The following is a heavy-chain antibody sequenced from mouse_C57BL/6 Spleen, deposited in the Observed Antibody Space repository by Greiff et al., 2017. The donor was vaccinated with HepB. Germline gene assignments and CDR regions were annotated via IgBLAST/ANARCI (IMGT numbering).Heavy chain of an antibody. V-gene: IGHV1-74*01. CDR1: GYTFTSYW. Sequence: VQLQQPGAELVKPGASVKVSCKASGYTFTSYWMHWVKQRPGQGLEWIGRIHPSDSDTNYNQKFKGKATLTVDKSSSTAYMQLSRLTSEDSAVYYCAIETGIWYFDVWGTGTTVTVSS. J-gene: IGHJ1*03. D-gene: IGHD4-1*01. CDR2: IHPSDSDT. CDR3: AIETGIWYFDV.